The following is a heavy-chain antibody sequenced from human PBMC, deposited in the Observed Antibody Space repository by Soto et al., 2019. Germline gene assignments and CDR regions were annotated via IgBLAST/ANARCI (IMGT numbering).Heavy chain of an antibody. J-gene: IGHJ4*02. Sequence: QVQLVQSGAEVKKPGASVKVSCKASGYTFTSYGISWVRQAPGQGLEWMGWISTYNGNTDYAQKLQGRVTMTTDTSTSTAYMELRSLTSDYTAVYYCARDGWACSGGNCYANYWGQGTLVTVSS. V-gene: IGHV1-18*01. CDR2: ISTYNGNT. CDR1: GYTFTSYG. D-gene: IGHD2-15*01. CDR3: ARDGWACSGGNCYANY.